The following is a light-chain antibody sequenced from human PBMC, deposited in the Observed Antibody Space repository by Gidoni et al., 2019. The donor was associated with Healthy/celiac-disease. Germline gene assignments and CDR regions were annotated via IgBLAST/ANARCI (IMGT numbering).Light chain of an antibody. J-gene: IGKJ3*01. CDR3: HQYNNWPGT. CDR2: GSS. V-gene: IGKV3D-15*01. Sequence: ELVMTQSPATLSVSPGERATLTCRASQSVSSKLSWYQQKPGQAPRRLNSGSSTRATGIPARLSGSGSGTEFSLTISSLQSEDFAVYYCHQYNNWPGTFGPGTKVDIK. CDR1: QSVSSK.